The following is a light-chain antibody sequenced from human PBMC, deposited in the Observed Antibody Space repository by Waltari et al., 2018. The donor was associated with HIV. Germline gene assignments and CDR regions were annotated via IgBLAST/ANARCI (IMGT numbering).Light chain of an antibody. CDR3: MQGLQSPT. CDR2: LGA. V-gene: IGKV2-28*01. J-gene: IGKJ5*01. Sequence: DIVMTQSPLSLPVTPGETASISCRSSLSLLHRSGHHYLAWYLPKPGQSPQLLIYLGANRASGVPARISGSGSGTDFTLIISRVEAEDVGVYYCMQGLQSPTFGQGTRLEIK. CDR1: LSLLHRSGHHY.